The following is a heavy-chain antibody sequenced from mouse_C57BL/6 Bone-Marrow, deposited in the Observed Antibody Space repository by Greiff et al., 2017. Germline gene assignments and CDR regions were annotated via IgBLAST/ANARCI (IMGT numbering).Heavy chain of an antibody. V-gene: IGHV5-16*01. CDR2: INYDGSST. CDR1: GFTFSDYY. D-gene: IGHD4-1*01. Sequence: EVKLMESEGGLVQPGSSMKLSCTASGFTFSDYYMAWVRQVPEKGLEWVANINYDGSSTYYLDSLKSRFIISRDNAKNILYLQMSSLKSEDTATYYCARGTWDWYFDVWGTGTTVTVSS. CDR3: ARGTWDWYFDV. J-gene: IGHJ1*03.